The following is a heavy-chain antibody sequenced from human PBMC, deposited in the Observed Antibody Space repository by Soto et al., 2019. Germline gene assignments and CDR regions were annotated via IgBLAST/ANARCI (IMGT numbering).Heavy chain of an antibody. D-gene: IGHD3-3*01. V-gene: IGHV4-34*01. CDR2: TNHTGGT. CDR1: GGSVNGYY. Sequence: PSATRSITWAVYGGSVNGYYWNWIRQPPGKGLEWIGETNHTGGTHYNPSLKSRVTMSVDTSKNQFSLRLSSVTAADTAIYYCATRITVFGLLIPPFDPWGQGTQVTVSS. J-gene: IGHJ5*02. CDR3: ATRITVFGLLIPPFDP.